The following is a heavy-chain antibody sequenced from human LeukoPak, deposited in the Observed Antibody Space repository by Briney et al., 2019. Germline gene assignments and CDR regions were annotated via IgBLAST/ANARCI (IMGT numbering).Heavy chain of an antibody. D-gene: IGHD5-18*01. CDR1: GFTFSSYS. Sequence: GGSLRLSCAASGFTFSSYSMNWVSQAPGKGLEWVSSISSSSSYIYYADSVKGRFTISRDNSKNTLYLQMSSLRAEDTAVYYCVLSVDTAMVLNFDYWGQGTLVTVSS. CDR3: VLSVDTAMVLNFDY. J-gene: IGHJ4*02. CDR2: ISSSSSYI. V-gene: IGHV3-21*01.